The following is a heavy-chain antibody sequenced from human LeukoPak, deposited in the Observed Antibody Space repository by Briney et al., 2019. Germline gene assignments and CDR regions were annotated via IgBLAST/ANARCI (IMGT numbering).Heavy chain of an antibody. Sequence: ASVKVSCKASGGTFSSYAISWVRQAPGQGLEWMGGIIPIFGTANYAQKFQGRVTITTDESTSTAYMELSSLRSEDTAVYYCARDFGGSGEVPAAHNWFDPWGQGTLVTVSS. CDR1: GGTFSSYA. V-gene: IGHV1-69*05. CDR2: IIPIFGTA. D-gene: IGHD2-2*01. CDR3: ARDFGGSGEVPAAHNWFDP. J-gene: IGHJ5*02.